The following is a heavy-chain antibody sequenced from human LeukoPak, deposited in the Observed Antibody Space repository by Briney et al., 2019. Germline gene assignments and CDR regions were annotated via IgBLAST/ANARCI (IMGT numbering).Heavy chain of an antibody. J-gene: IGHJ6*02. CDR2: ISGSGGST. D-gene: IGHD3-22*01. Sequence: GGSLRLSCAASGFSFSSYAMSRVRQAPGMGLKRVSAISGSGGSTYYADSVKGRFAISRDNSKNTLYLQMNSLRDEDTAVYYCARARPWDSSRSYYFGMDVWGHGTTVTVSS. V-gene: IGHV3-23*01. CDR1: GFSFSSYA. CDR3: ARARPWDSSRSYYFGMDV.